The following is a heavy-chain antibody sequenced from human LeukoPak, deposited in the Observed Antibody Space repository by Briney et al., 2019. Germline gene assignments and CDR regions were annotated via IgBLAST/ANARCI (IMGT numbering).Heavy chain of an antibody. V-gene: IGHV3-53*01. CDR1: GFTVSSNY. CDR3: ARELWFGESIGFDY. D-gene: IGHD3-10*01. CDR2: IYSGGST. J-gene: IGHJ4*02. Sequence: GSLRLSCAASGFTVSSNYMSWVRQAPGKGLEWVSVIYSGGSTYYADSVKGRFTIPRDNSKNTLYLQMNSLRAEDTAVYYCARELWFGESIGFDYWGQGTLVTVSS.